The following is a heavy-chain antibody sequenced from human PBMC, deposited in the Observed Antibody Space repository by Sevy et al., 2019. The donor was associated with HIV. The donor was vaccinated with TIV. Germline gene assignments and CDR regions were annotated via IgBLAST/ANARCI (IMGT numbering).Heavy chain of an antibody. Sequence: ASVKVSCKVSGYTLTELSMHWVRQAPGKGLEWMGGFDPEDGETSYAQKFQGRVTMTEDTSTDTAYMELSSLRSEDTAVYYCAMPLVVPAADYYYYGMDVWGQGTTVTVSS. CDR3: AMPLVVPAADYYYYGMDV. D-gene: IGHD2-2*01. V-gene: IGHV1-24*01. J-gene: IGHJ6*02. CDR1: GYTLTELS. CDR2: FDPEDGET.